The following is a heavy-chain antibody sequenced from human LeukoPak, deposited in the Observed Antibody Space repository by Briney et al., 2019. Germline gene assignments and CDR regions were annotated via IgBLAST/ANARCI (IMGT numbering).Heavy chain of an antibody. D-gene: IGHD2-15*01. J-gene: IGHJ3*02. Sequence: PGGSLRLSCAASGFTVSSNEMSWVRQAPGKGLEWVSSISGGSTYYADSRKGRFTISRDNSKNTLYLQMNSLRAEDTAVYYCARDERAVTDAFDIWGQGTMVTVSS. CDR2: ISGGST. CDR3: ARDERAVTDAFDI. V-gene: IGHV3-38-3*01. CDR1: GFTVSSNE.